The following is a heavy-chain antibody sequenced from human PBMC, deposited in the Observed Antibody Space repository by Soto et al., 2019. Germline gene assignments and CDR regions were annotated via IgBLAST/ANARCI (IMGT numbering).Heavy chain of an antibody. Sequence: ASATLCVTGTGSGASSSGFYWSWIRKSAGKGLEWIGRIYATGTTDYNPSLKSRVMMSVDTYKKQFSLKLRSVTAADTAVYYCVRDGTKTLRDWFDPWGQGISVTAPQ. D-gene: IGHD1-1*01. V-gene: IGHV4-4*07. CDR2: IYATGTT. J-gene: IGHJ5*02. CDR1: GASSSGFY. CDR3: VRDGTKTLRDWFDP.